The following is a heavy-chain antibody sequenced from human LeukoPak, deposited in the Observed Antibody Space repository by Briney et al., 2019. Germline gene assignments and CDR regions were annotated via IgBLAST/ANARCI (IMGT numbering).Heavy chain of an antibody. D-gene: IGHD6-19*01. Sequence: SGGSLRLSCAASGFTFDDYAMHWVRQAPGKGLEWVSGISWNSGSIGYADSVKGRFTISRDNAKNSLYLQMNSLRAEDMALYYCAKSSGWYGFDYWGQGTLVTVSS. CDR1: GFTFDDYA. CDR3: AKSSGWYGFDY. J-gene: IGHJ4*02. V-gene: IGHV3-9*03. CDR2: ISWNSGSI.